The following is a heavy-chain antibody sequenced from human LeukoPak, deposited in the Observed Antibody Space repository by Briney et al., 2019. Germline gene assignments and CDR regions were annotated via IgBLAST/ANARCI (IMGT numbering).Heavy chain of an antibody. J-gene: IGHJ5*02. V-gene: IGHV1-2*02. CDR1: GYTFIGSY. Sequence: GASVKVSCKGSGYTFIGSYIHWVRQAPGQGLEWMGWTNPKNGGTRYAHKFQGRVTMTRDTSINTAYMELNSLTYDDAAVYYCARGRWADKFDPWGQGTLVTVSS. D-gene: IGHD3-16*01. CDR2: TNPKNGGT. CDR3: ARGRWADKFDP.